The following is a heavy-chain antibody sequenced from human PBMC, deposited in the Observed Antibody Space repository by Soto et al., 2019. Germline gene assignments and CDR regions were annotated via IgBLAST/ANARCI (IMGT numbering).Heavy chain of an antibody. CDR2: IYSGGSK. J-gene: IGHJ6*02. D-gene: IGHD3-10*01. CDR3: ARDRASYYGMDV. CDR1: GFTVSSNY. Sequence: PGGSLRLSCAASGFTVSSNYMSWVRQAPGKGLEWVSVIYSGGSKYYADSVKGRFTISRDNSKNTLYLQMNSLRAEDTAVYYCARDRASYYGMDVWGQGTTVTVS. V-gene: IGHV3-53*01.